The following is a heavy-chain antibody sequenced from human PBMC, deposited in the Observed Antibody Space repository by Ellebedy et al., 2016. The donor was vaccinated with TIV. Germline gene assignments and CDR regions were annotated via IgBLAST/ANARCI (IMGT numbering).Heavy chain of an antibody. J-gene: IGHJ5*02. V-gene: IGHV3-7*01. CDR3: TRVPWGSVAVNCFDP. CDR2: IKEDGSEK. CDR1: GFTFSSNW. D-gene: IGHD3-10*01. Sequence: GESLKISCAASGFTFSSNWMRWVRQAPGKGMEWVANIKEDGSEKYYVDSVKGLFTISRDNTKNSLYRQMNSLRAEDTAVYYFTRVPWGSVAVNCFDPWGQGTLVTVSS.